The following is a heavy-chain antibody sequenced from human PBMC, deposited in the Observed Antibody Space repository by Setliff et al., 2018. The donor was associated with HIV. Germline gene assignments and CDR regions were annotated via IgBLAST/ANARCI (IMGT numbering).Heavy chain of an antibody. J-gene: IGHJ3*02. V-gene: IGHV4-39*01. CDR1: GASISDNTYS. CDR3: ARRIPSGIAVAFGDFDI. CDR2: FYFGGNT. Sequence: PSETLSLTCGVSGASISDNTYSWGWVRQPPGQGLEWLGSFYFGGNTHYNPSLKSRLTISVDTSTNQFSLRVTSVTAADTAIYYCARRIPSGIAVAFGDFDIWGQGTMVTVSS. D-gene: IGHD6-19*01.